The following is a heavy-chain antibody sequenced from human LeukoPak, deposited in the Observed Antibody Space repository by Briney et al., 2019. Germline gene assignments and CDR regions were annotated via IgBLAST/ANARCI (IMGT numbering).Heavy chain of an antibody. Sequence: GGSLRLSCAASGFTFSSYSMNWVRQAPGKGLEWVSSISSSSSYIYYADSVKGRFTISRDNAKNSLYLQMNSLRAEDTAVYYCATRKYCSSTSCYEDYWGQGTLVTVSS. J-gene: IGHJ4*02. CDR2: ISSSSSYI. CDR3: ATRKYCSSTSCYEDY. D-gene: IGHD2-2*01. V-gene: IGHV3-21*01. CDR1: GFTFSSYS.